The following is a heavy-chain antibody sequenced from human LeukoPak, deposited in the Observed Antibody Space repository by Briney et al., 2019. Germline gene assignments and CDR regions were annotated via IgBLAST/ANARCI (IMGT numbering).Heavy chain of an antibody. CDR2: INPNSGGT. CDR1: GYTFTGYY. J-gene: IGHJ4*02. D-gene: IGHD6-6*01. Sequence: ASVKVSCKASGYTFTGYYMHWVRQAPGQGLEWMGRINPNSGGTNYAQKFQGRVTMTRDTSIGTAYMELSRLRSDDTAVYYCARESIAARVIDYWGQGTLVTVSS. CDR3: ARESIAARVIDY. V-gene: IGHV1-2*06.